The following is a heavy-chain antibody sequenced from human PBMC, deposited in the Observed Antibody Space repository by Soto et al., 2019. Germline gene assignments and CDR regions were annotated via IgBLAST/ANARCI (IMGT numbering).Heavy chain of an antibody. Sequence: SETLSLTCTVSGGSISSYYWSWIRQPPGKGLEWIGYIYYSGSTNYNPSLKSRVTISVDTSKNQFSLKLSSVTAADTAVYYCARDPSSDYWGQGTRVTVAS. J-gene: IGHJ4*02. CDR2: IYYSGST. CDR1: GGSISSYY. CDR3: ARDPSSDY. V-gene: IGHV4-59*01.